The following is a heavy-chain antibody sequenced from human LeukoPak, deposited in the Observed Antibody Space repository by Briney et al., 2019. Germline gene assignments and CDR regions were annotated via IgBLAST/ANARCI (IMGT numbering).Heavy chain of an antibody. Sequence: PGGSLRLFTAASGFSASNNYISWVRRAPGQGLEWVSVIYSGGSTYYADSVKGRFTISRDNSKNPLYLQMNSLRAEDTAMYYCARGRQGYGDYFSWGQGTLVTVSS. CDR1: GFSASNNY. CDR2: IYSGGST. CDR3: ARGRQGYGDYFS. V-gene: IGHV3-53*01. J-gene: IGHJ5*02. D-gene: IGHD4-17*01.